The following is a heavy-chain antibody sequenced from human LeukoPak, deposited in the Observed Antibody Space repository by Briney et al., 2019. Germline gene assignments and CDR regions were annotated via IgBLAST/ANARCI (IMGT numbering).Heavy chain of an antibody. J-gene: IGHJ3*02. Sequence: SETLSLTCTVSGGSITGYHWNWIRQPPGKGLEWIGYIYSSEPTVYKPSLKSRVTISADTSKNQFSLKLASVTAADTAIYYCARRNDFDIWGQGTMVTVSS. CDR2: IYSSEPT. V-gene: IGHV4-4*08. CDR3: ARRNDFDI. CDR1: GGSITGYH.